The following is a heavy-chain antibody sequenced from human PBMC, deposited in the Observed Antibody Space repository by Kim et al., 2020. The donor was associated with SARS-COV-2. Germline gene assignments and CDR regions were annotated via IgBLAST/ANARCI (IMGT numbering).Heavy chain of an antibody. J-gene: IGHJ4*02. V-gene: IGHV4-39*01. CDR1: GGSISSSSYY. CDR3: ARHDDSSGSLDY. CDR2: IYYSGST. Sequence: SETLSLTCTVSGGSISSSSYYWGWIRQPPGKGLEWIGSIYYSGSTYYNLSLKSRVTISVDTSKNQFSLKLSSVTAADTAVYYCARHDDSSGSLDYWGQGTLVTVSS. D-gene: IGHD3-22*01.